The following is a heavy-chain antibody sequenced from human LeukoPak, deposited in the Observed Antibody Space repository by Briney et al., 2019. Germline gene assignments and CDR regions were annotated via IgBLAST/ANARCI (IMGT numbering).Heavy chain of an antibody. CDR1: GFTFSSYS. J-gene: IGHJ4*02. CDR3: ATDIVVVPASVATSTTDY. Sequence: GGSLRLSCAASGFTFSSYSMNWVRQAPGKGLEWVSSISSSSSYIYYADSVKGRFTISRDNAKNSLYLQVNSLRAEDTAVYYCATDIVVVPASVATSTTDYWGQGTLVTVSS. D-gene: IGHD2-2*01. V-gene: IGHV3-21*01. CDR2: ISSSSSYI.